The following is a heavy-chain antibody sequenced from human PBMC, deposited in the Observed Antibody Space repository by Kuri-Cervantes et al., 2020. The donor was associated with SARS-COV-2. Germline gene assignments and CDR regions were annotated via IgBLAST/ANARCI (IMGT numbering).Heavy chain of an antibody. CDR1: GYTFTGYY. CDR3: ARGTTVVKVDI. Sequence: ASVKVSCKASGYTFTGYYMHWVRQAPGQGLEWMGRINPNSGGTNYAQKFQGRVAMTRDTSISTAYMELSSLRSEDTAVYYCARGTTVVKVDIWGQGTMVTVS. CDR2: INPNSGGT. D-gene: IGHD4-23*01. V-gene: IGHV1-2*06. J-gene: IGHJ3*02.